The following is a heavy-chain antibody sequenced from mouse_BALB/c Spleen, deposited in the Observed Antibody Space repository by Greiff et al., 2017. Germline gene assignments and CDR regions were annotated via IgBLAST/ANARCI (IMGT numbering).Heavy chain of an antibody. J-gene: IGHJ1*01. V-gene: IGHV5-6-5*01. CDR2: ISSGGST. CDR1: GFTFSSYA. Sequence: EVQVVESGGGLVKPGGSLKLSCAASGFTFSSYAMSWVRQTPEKRLEWVASISSGGSTNYPDSVKGRLTITRDNAKNNLYLQMSSLRTEDTAMYYCARGRCYGSGYFDDWGAGTTVTVSS. CDR3: ARGRCYGSGYFDD. D-gene: IGHD1-1*01.